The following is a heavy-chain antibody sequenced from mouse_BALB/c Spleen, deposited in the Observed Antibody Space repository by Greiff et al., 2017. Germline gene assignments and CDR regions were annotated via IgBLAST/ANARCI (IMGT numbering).Heavy chain of an antibody. CDR1: GDSITSGY. V-gene: IGHV3-8*02. D-gene: IGHD1-2*01. CDR3: ARYHYYRGAMDY. Sequence: EVKLLESGPSLVKPSQTLSLTCSVTGDSITSGYWNWIRKFPGNKLEYMGYISYSGSTYYNPSLKSRISITRDTSKNQYYLQLNSVTTEDTATYYCARYHYYRGAMDYWGQGTSVTVSS. J-gene: IGHJ4*01. CDR2: ISYSGST.